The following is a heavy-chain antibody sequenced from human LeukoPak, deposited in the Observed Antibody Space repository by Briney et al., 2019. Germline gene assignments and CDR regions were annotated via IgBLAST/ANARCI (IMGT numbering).Heavy chain of an antibody. Sequence: PGGSLRLSCAASGFTFSSYSMNWVRQAPGKGLEWVSSISSSSSYIYYADSVKGRFTISRDNAKNSLYLQMNSLRAEDTAVYYCAREPDYGGNSGGFDYWGQGTLVTVSS. J-gene: IGHJ4*02. CDR2: ISSSSSYI. CDR1: GFTFSSYS. CDR3: AREPDYGGNSGGFDY. D-gene: IGHD4-23*01. V-gene: IGHV3-21*01.